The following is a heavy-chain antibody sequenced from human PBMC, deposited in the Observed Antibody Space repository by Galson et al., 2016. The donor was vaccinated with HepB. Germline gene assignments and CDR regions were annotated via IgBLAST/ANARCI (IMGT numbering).Heavy chain of an antibody. Sequence: SLRLSCAASGFTLSDAWMSWVRQAPGKGLEWVGRIKSKVDGDTTEYPTSVKGRFTISSDDSKNTLFLQMNYLRAGDTAVYYRTTGGWFRFRGTSYWGQGTLVSVSS. D-gene: IGHD3-10*01. CDR1: GFTLSDAW. CDR2: IKSKVDGDTT. J-gene: IGHJ4*02. V-gene: IGHV3-15*01. CDR3: TTGGWFRFRGTSY.